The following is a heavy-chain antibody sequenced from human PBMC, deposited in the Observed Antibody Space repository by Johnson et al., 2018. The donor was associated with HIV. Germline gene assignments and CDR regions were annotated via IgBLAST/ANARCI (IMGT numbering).Heavy chain of an antibody. Sequence: VQLVESGGGLVQPGGSLRLSCAASRFTFDDYGMSWVRQAPGKGLEWVSLISWDGYTTYYADSVKGRFTISRDNSKNTLYLQMNSLRAEDTAVYYCASDGWELLGVAAFDVWGQGTMVTVSS. J-gene: IGHJ3*01. V-gene: IGHV3-20*04. CDR1: RFTFDDYG. D-gene: IGHD1-26*01. CDR2: ISWDGYTT. CDR3: ASDGWELLGVAAFDV.